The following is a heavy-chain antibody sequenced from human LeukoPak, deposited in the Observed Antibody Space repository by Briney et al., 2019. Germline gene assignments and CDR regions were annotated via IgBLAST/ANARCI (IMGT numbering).Heavy chain of an antibody. CDR2: MWGEGSNK. Sequence: GRSLRLSCIASGFTFSNYGMHWVRQAPGKGLEWVSVMWGEGSNKHYGDFVKGRFPISRDNSKNTLYLQMNSLRAEDTAVYYCARDPPDDSRGHSSLDHWGPGTLVTVST. J-gene: IGHJ4*02. CDR1: GFTFSNYG. D-gene: IGHD3-22*01. CDR3: ARDPPDDSRGHSSLDH. V-gene: IGHV3-33*01.